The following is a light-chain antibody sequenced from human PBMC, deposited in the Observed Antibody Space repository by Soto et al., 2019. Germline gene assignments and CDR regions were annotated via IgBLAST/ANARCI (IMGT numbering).Light chain of an antibody. CDR2: DAS. CDR3: QQYNSYSWT. V-gene: IGKV1-5*01. Sequence: DIQLTQSPSTLSASVGDRITITCRASQSIGTWLAWYQHRPGEGPKLLIHDASSLESGVPSRFSGSGSATEFTLTISSLQPDHFATYYCQQYNSYSWTFGQGTKVDIK. CDR1: QSIGTW. J-gene: IGKJ1*01.